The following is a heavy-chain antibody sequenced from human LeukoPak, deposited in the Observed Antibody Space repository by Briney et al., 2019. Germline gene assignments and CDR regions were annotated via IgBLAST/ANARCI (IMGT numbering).Heavy chain of an antibody. CDR2: ISGDAGST. CDR3: AKDLGHSSGWEANYYYYYYGMDV. V-gene: IGHV3-43*02. CDR1: GFTFDAYA. D-gene: IGHD6-19*01. Sequence: PGGSLRLSCAASGFTFDAYAMHWVRQAPGKGLEWVSLISGDAGSTYYADSVKGRFTISRDTSKNSLYLQMSSLRIEDTALYYCAKDLGHSSGWEANYYYYYYGMDVWGQGTTVTVSS. J-gene: IGHJ6*02.